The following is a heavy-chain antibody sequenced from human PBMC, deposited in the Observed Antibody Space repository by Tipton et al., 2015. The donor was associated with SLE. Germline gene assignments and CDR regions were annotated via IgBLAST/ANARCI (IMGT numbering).Heavy chain of an antibody. CDR3: ARLMGTGLIAAD. V-gene: IGHV4-31*03. J-gene: IGHJ4*02. Sequence: TLSLTCTVSGGSISSGGHYWSWIRQHPGKGLAWIGYIYYSGSTDSNPSLKSRLIMSVDRSKNQFSLRLNFVTSADTAVYYCARLMGTGLIAADWGQGTLVTVSS. CDR1: GGSISSGGHY. D-gene: IGHD6-13*01. CDR2: IYYSGST.